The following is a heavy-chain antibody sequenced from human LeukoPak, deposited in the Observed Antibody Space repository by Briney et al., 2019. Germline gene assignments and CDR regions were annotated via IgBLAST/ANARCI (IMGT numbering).Heavy chain of an antibody. V-gene: IGHV3-30*03. CDR1: GFTFSSYG. CDR2: ISYDGSNK. Sequence: GGSLRLSCAASGFTFSSYGMHWVRQAPGKGLEWVAVISYDGSNKYYADSVKGRFTISRDNSKNTLYLQMNSLRAEDTAVYYCARGGDLWELPRFDYWGQGTLVTVSS. D-gene: IGHD1-26*01. CDR3: ARGGDLWELPRFDY. J-gene: IGHJ4*02.